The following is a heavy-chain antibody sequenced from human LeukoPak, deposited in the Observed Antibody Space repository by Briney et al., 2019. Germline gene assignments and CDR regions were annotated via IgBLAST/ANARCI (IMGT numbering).Heavy chain of an antibody. D-gene: IGHD1-26*01. V-gene: IGHV4-4*07. Sequence: SETLSLTCGVSGGSISNYFWTWVRQPAGKGLEWIGRISASGSTNQNPSLKSRISMSLDTSKSQVSLKLTSVTAADSAVYYCARDDLGWGGNNWFDPWGQGTLVTVSS. J-gene: IGHJ5*02. CDR3: ARDDLGWGGNNWFDP. CDR2: ISASGST. CDR1: GGSISNYF.